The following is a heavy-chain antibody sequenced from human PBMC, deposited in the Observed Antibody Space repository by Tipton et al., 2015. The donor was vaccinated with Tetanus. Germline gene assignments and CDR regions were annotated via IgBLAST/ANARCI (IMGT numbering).Heavy chain of an antibody. J-gene: IGHJ4*02. CDR2: IFASGST. CDR1: GDSMTRYY. Sequence: TLSLTCTVSGDSMTRYYWSWIRQPPGKGLEWISYIFASGSTNYNPALKSRVTISMDTSKKDFSMRLGSVTAADTAIYYCARLREVVSRSGWAFDYWGQGILVSVSS. D-gene: IGHD3-10*01. CDR3: ARLREVVSRSGWAFDY. V-gene: IGHV4-4*08.